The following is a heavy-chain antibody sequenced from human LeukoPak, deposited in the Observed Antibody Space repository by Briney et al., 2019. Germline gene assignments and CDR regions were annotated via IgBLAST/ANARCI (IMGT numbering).Heavy chain of an antibody. D-gene: IGHD4/OR15-4a*01. CDR1: GFTFSNYN. Sequence: GGSLRLSCAASGFTFSNYNMNWVRQAPGKGLEWVSFIYSDNTHYSDSVKGRFTISRDNSKNTLYLQMNSLRAEDTAVYYCARRAGAYSHPYDYWGQGTLVTVSS. J-gene: IGHJ4*02. CDR2: IYSDNT. CDR3: ARRAGAYSHPYDY. V-gene: IGHV3-53*01.